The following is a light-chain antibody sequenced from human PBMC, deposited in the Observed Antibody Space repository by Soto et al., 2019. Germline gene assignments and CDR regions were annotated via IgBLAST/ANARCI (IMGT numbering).Light chain of an antibody. V-gene: IGKV1-17*03. CDR3: LQHNNYPYT. CDR2: DTS. J-gene: IGKJ2*01. CDR1: HDISRF. Sequence: DVQMTQSPSAMSASVGDRVTITCRASHDISRFVAWFQQKPGKAPERLIYDTSSLQPGVPSRFSGSGSGTEFTLAISGLQPEDFATYYCLQHNNYPYTFGQGTKVDI.